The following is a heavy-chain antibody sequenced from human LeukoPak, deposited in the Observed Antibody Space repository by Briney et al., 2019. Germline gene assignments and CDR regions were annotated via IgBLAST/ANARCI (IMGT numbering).Heavy chain of an antibody. CDR3: ARQSNYDSWSGYSPNYYYMDV. CDR2: MNPNSGNT. J-gene: IGHJ6*03. CDR1: GYTFTSYD. V-gene: IGHV1-8*03. Sequence: GASVKVSFKASGYTFTSYDINWVRQATRQGLEWMGWMNPNSGNTGYAQKFQGRVSITRNTSISTAYMELSSLRSEDTAVYYCARQSNYDSWSGYSPNYYYMDVWGKGTTVTVSS. D-gene: IGHD3-3*01.